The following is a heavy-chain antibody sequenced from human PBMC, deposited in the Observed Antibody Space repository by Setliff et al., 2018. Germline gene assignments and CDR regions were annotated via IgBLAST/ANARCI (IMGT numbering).Heavy chain of an antibody. J-gene: IGHJ6*02. CDR3: ARDLGSGSYYYYYGMDV. D-gene: IGHD1-26*01. Sequence: SETLSLTCTVSGGSISSYYWSWIRQPAGKGLEWIGHIYIGGSANYNPSLKSRVTMSIDTSKNQFSLKVSSVTAADTAVYYCARDLGSGSYYYYYGMDVWGQGTTVTVSS. CDR1: GGSISSYY. CDR2: IYIGGSA. V-gene: IGHV4-4*07.